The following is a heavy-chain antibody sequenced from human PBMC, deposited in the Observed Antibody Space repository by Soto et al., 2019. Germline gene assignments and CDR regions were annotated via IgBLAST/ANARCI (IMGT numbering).Heavy chain of an antibody. D-gene: IGHD6-19*01. J-gene: IGHJ4*02. V-gene: IGHV4-4*02. CDR2: MSHIGSV. Sequence: QVLLQESGPGLVQPSGTLSLSCVVSGVAIGSNYYWGWVRQPPGKGLEWLGDMSHIGSVNYNPSLNSRVTISMDKSQNQFSLKLDSVTAADTAVYNCARSLGWYAIDYWVQGTLVIVSS. CDR3: ARSLGWYAIDY. CDR1: GVAIGSNYY.